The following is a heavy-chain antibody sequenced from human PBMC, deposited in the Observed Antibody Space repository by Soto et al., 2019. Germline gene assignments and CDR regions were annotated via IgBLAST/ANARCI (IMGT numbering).Heavy chain of an antibody. CDR3: ARAGVHSGYSYGPDAFDI. D-gene: IGHD5-18*01. Sequence: SVKVSCKASGGTFSSYAISWVRQAPGQGLEWMGGIIPIFGTANYAQKFQGRVTITADESTSTAYMELSSLRSEDTAVYYCARAGVHSGYSYGPDAFDIWGQGTMVTVSS. V-gene: IGHV1-69*13. J-gene: IGHJ3*02. CDR2: IIPIFGTA. CDR1: GGTFSSYA.